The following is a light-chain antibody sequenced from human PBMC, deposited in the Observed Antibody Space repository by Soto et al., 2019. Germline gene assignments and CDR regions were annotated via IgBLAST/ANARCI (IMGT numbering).Light chain of an antibody. V-gene: IGKV4-1*01. CDR2: WAS. CDR3: QQYYSTPWT. CDR1: QNLLYSSNNKNY. J-gene: IGKJ1*01. Sequence: DIVMTQSPDSLAVSLGERATINCKSSQNLLYSSNNKNYLAWYQQRPGQPPKLLVYWASARESGGPDRFSGSGSGTDFTLTISSLQAEDVAVYYCQQYYSTPWTFGQGTKVEIK.